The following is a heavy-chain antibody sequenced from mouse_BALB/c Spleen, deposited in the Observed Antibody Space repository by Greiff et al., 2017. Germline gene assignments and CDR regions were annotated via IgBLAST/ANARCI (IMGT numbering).Heavy chain of an antibody. V-gene: IGHV9-1*02. D-gene: IGHD2-14*01. J-gene: IGHJ2*01. CDR1: GYTFTNYG. Sequence: VQLVESGPELKKPGETVKISCKASGYTFTNYGMNWVKQAPGKGLKWMGWINTYTGEPTYADDFKGRFAFSLETSASTAYLQINNLKNEDMATYFCARDYRYDYYFDYWGQGTTLAVSS. CDR2: INTYTGEP. CDR3: ARDYRYDYYFDY.